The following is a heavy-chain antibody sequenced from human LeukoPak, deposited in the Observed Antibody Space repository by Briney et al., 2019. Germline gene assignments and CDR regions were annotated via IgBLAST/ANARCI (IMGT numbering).Heavy chain of an antibody. V-gene: IGHV4-4*07. CDR3: ARVLALFYYYYGMDV. Sequence: SETLSLTCTVSGGSISSYYWSWIRQPAGKGLEWIGRIYTSGSTNYNPSLKSRVTISVDTSKNQFSLKLSSVTAADTAVYYCARVLALFYYYYGMDVWGQGTTVTVSS. CDR1: GGSISSYY. J-gene: IGHJ6*02. D-gene: IGHD3-3*02. CDR2: IYTSGST.